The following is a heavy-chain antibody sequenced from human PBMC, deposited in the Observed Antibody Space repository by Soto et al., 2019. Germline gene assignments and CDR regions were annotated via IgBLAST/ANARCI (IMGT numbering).Heavy chain of an antibody. V-gene: IGHV2-5*01. CDR3: AGEDSSGWYRDAMDV. CDR1: GFSLSTSGVG. Sequence: SGPTLVNPTQTLTLTCTFSGFSLSTSGVGVGWIRQPPGKALEWLALIYWNDDKRYSPSLKSRLTITKDTSKNQVVLTMTNMDPVDTATYYCAGEDSSGWYRDAMDVWGQGTTVTVSS. D-gene: IGHD6-19*01. CDR2: IYWNDDK. J-gene: IGHJ6*02.